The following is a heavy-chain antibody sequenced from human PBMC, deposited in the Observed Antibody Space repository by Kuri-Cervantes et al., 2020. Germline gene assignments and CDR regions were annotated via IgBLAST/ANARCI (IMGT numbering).Heavy chain of an antibody. CDR3: ARDPIPLPYYYDSSGYDAFDI. CDR1: GGSFSGYY. D-gene: IGHD3-22*01. V-gene: IGHV4-34*01. CDR2: INHSGST. J-gene: IGHJ3*02. Sequence: SETLSLTCAVYGGSFSGYYWSWIRQPPGKGLEWIGEINHSGSTNYNPSLKGRVTISVDTSKNQFSLKLSSVTAADTAVYYCARDPIPLPYYYDSSGYDAFDIWGQGTMVTVSS.